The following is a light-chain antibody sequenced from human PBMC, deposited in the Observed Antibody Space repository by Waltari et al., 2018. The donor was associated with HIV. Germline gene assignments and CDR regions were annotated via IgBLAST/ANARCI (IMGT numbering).Light chain of an antibody. J-gene: IGLJ2*01. CDR2: DDS. CDR1: KIGSKS. Sequence: SYVLTQPPSVSVAPGKTARITCGGNKIGSKSVHWYQQKPGQAPVLVMYDDSDRPSGIPERVSGSNSGNTATLTISRVEAGDEADFYCHVWDSRSVIFGGGTKLTVL. CDR3: HVWDSRSVI. V-gene: IGLV3-21*04.